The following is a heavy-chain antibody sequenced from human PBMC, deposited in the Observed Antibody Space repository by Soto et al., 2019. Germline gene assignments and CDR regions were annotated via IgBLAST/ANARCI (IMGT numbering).Heavy chain of an antibody. D-gene: IGHD3-16*01. Sequence: QVQLVESGGGVVQPGRSLRLSCAASVFSFSKYGMHWFRQAPGKGLEWVAEMSDDGSKKYYGDSVKGRFTISRDNSKNTLYLLMDSLRPEDTAMYYCAKELRETGGYYFDCWGQGTLVTVSS. CDR2: MSDDGSKK. J-gene: IGHJ4*02. V-gene: IGHV3-30*18. CDR3: AKELRETGGYYFDC. CDR1: VFSFSKYG.